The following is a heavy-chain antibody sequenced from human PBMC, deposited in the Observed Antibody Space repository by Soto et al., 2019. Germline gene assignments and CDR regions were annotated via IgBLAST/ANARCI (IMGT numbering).Heavy chain of an antibody. V-gene: IGHV3-48*02. CDR2: IHSTGRTI. Sequence: EVQLVESGGGLVQPGGSLRLSCAASGFTFSSYSMNWVRQAPGKGREWVSYIHSTGRTIYYADSVKGRFTISRHNAKNSLYLQMNSLTDEDTAVYYCASDSLYTLDIWGQGTMVTVSS. CDR1: GFTFSSYS. D-gene: IGHD2-15*01. J-gene: IGHJ3*02. CDR3: ASDSLYTLDI.